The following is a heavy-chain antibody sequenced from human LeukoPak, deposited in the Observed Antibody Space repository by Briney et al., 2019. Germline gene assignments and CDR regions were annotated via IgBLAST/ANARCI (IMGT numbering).Heavy chain of an antibody. CDR3: AKDGYCSAGNCCSANYAFDI. CDR1: GFTFSTYG. CDR2: ISGSGGST. Sequence: GGSLRLSCAASGFTFSTYGMSWVRQAPGKGLDWVSGISGSGGSTYYADSVKGRFTISRDNAKNTLYLQMNSLRAEDTAIYYCAKDGYCSAGNCCSANYAFDIWGQGTMVTVSS. V-gene: IGHV3-23*01. J-gene: IGHJ3*02. D-gene: IGHD2-15*01.